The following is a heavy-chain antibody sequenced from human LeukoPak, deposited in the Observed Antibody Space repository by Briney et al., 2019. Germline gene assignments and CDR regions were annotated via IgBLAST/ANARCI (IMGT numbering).Heavy chain of an antibody. CDR3: ATYFYYGSGSYSNDAFDI. D-gene: IGHD3-10*01. Sequence: PSETLSLTCTVSGASISSHYWSWIRQSPGKGLEWIGYISYSGSTDYNPSLKSRVTLSVDTSKNQISLRLSSVTAADTAVYYCATYFYYGSGSYSNDAFDIWGQGTMVTVSS. V-gene: IGHV4-59*11. CDR2: ISYSGST. CDR1: GASISSHY. J-gene: IGHJ3*02.